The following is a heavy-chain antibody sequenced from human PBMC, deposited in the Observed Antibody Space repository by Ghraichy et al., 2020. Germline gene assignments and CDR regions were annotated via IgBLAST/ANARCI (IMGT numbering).Heavy chain of an antibody. D-gene: IGHD1-26*01. CDR3: ARAALIVGATTWYYFDY. V-gene: IGHV3-72*01. CDR1: GFTFSDHY. J-gene: IGHJ4*02. CDR2: TRNKANSYTT. Sequence: SLNISCAASGFTFSDHYMDWVRQAPGKGLEWVGRTRNKANSYTTEYAASVKGRFTISRDDSKNSLYLQMNSLKTEDTAVYYCARAALIVGATTWYYFDYWGQGTLVIVSS.